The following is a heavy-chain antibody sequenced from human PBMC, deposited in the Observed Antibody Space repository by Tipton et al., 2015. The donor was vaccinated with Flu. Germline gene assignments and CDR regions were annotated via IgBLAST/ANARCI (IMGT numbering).Heavy chain of an antibody. J-gene: IGHJ4*02. V-gene: IGHV3-30*02. CDR3: VKDFVGATFFSK. D-gene: IGHD1-26*01. CDR1: GFTFSNYG. Sequence: GSLRLSCATSGFTFSNYGMHWVRLAPGKGLEWVAFIRYDGGHTYYADSVKGRFTISRDNLKNVLYLQMDGLRAEDTAVFYCVKDFVGATFFSKWGQGTLVTVSS. CDR2: IRYDGGHT.